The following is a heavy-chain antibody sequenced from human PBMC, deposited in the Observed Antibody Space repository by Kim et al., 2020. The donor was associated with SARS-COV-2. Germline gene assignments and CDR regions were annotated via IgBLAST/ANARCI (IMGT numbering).Heavy chain of an antibody. V-gene: IGHV3-48*02. J-gene: IGHJ4*02. D-gene: IGHD4-17*01. CDR2: ISRSSSNK. CDR3: ARPTYGDYPIDN. CDR1: GFTFSSYS. Sequence: GGSLRLSCAASGFTFSSYSMKWVRQAPGKGLEWISYISRSSSNKYYADSVKGRFTISRDNAKNSLYLQMTSLRDEDTAVYYCARPTYGDYPIDNWGQGTLVTVSS.